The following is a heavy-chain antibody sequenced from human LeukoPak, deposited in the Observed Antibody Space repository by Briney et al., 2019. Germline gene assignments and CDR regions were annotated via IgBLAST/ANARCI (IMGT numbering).Heavy chain of an antibody. CDR2: IWYDGSNQ. V-gene: IGHV3-33*01. J-gene: IGHJ4*02. Sequence: SGRSLRLSCAASGFPFSSYGMHWVRQAPGKGPEWVAIIWYDGSNQYYADSVKGRFTISRDNSKNTLYLQMNSLRAEDTAVYYCARDYCSSFSCQDYWGQGTLVTVSS. CDR1: GFPFSSYG. CDR3: ARDYCSSFSCQDY. D-gene: IGHD2-2*01.